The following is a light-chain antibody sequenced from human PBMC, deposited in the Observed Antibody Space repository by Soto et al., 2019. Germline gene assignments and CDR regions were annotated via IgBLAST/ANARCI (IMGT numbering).Light chain of an antibody. CDR1: QNINWY. CDR3: QQSYSAPLT. V-gene: IGKV1-39*01. J-gene: IGKJ4*01. Sequence: DIQMTQSPPSLSASVGDKVTITCRASQNINWYLSWYQQGAGKDPKLLIYAASRLQSGVPSRFSGSGSGTDFNCTIAGLQPDDFATFYCQQSYSAPLTFGGGPKVEIK. CDR2: AAS.